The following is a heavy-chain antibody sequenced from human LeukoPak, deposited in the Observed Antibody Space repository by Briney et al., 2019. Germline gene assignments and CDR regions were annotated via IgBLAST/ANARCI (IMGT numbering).Heavy chain of an antibody. CDR2: ISPDGSTT. CDR3: ARPVGTTVSVDY. Sequence: GGSLRLSCATSGFTFSSHWMHWVRQAPGKGLVWASVISPDGSTTNYAEPVKGRFTISRDNAKNTLYLQMNSLRAEDTAVYYCARPVGTTVSVDYWGQGTLVTVSS. J-gene: IGHJ4*02. CDR1: GFTFSSHW. V-gene: IGHV3-74*01. D-gene: IGHD1-26*01.